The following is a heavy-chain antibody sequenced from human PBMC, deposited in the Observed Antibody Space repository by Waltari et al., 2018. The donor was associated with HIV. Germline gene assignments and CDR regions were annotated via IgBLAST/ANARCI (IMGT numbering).Heavy chain of an antibody. D-gene: IGHD3-16*01. CDR3: ARQGVWDRAGLGLSY. Sequence: EVQLVQSGAEVKKPGESLKISCKGSGYSFTSYWIGWVRQMPGKGLEWMGIIYPGDSATRYSPSVQGQVTISADKSISTADLQWSSLKASDTAMYYCARQGVWDRAGLGLSYWGQGTLVTVSS. J-gene: IGHJ4*02. CDR2: IYPGDSAT. V-gene: IGHV5-51*01. CDR1: GYSFTSYW.